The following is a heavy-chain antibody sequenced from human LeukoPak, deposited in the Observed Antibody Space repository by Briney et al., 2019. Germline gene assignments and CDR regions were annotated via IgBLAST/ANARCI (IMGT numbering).Heavy chain of an antibody. D-gene: IGHD5-12*01. Sequence: GASVKVSCKASGGTFSSYAISWVRQAPGQGLEWMGGIIPIFGTANYAQKFQGRVTITTDESTSTAYMELSSLRSEDTAVYYCARGWLHWYYFDYWGQGTLVTVSS. CDR3: ARGWLHWYYFDY. J-gene: IGHJ4*02. CDR2: IIPIFGTA. V-gene: IGHV1-69*05. CDR1: GGTFSSYA.